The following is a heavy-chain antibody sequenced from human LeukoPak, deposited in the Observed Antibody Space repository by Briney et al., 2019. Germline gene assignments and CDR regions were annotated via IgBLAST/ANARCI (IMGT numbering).Heavy chain of an antibody. CDR3: ARGRTQMAAVLGH. CDR2: MNPHSSKT. J-gene: IGHJ5*02. CDR1: GYNVIAFD. V-gene: IGHV1-8*01. Sequence: ASVQVSCKASGYNVIAFDIHWVRQATGQGPEWMGWMNPHSSKTAYAQKFQGRVTMTRDISINTAYMELSGLRSEDTAVYYCARGRTQMAAVLGHWGQGSLVTVSS. D-gene: IGHD5-24*01.